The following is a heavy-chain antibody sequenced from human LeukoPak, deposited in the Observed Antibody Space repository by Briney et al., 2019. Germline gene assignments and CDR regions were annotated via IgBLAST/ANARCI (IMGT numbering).Heavy chain of an antibody. CDR1: GGTFRSYA. CDR3: ARRDSSSFPGTIAHYYYYYYMDV. J-gene: IGHJ6*03. D-gene: IGHD6-6*01. CDR2: IIPIFGTA. V-gene: IGHV1-69*01. Sequence: GSSVKVSCKTSGGTFRSYAISWVRQAPGQGLEWMGGIIPIFGTANYAQKFQGRVTITADESTSTAYMELSSLRSEDTAVYYCARRDSSSFPGTIAHYYYYYYMDVWGKGTTVTVSS.